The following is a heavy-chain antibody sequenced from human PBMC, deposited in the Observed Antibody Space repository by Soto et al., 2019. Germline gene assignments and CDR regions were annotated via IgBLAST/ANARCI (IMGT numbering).Heavy chain of an antibody. J-gene: IGHJ4*02. CDR3: AKEGGRSGSYYISSAYYFDY. D-gene: IGHD1-26*01. CDR2: ISYDGSNT. Sequence: QVQLVESGGGVVQPGRSLRLSCAASGFTFSSYGMHWVRQAPGKGLEWVAIISYDGSNTYYADSVKGRFTISRDNSKNTLYLQMNSLRGEDTSGYYCAKEGGRSGSYYISSAYYFDYWGQGTRVTVSS. V-gene: IGHV3-30*18. CDR1: GFTFSSYG.